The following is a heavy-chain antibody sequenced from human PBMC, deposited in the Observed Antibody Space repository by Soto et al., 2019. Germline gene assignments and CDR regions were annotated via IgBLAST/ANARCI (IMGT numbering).Heavy chain of an antibody. CDR2: IKSKTDGGTT. Sequence: GGSLRLSCAASGFTFSDAWMSWVRQAPGKGLDWVGRIKSKTDGGTTDYAAPVKGRFTISRDDSKNTLYLQMNSLKTEDTAVYYCTTRYSGYNVGYWGQGTLVTVSS. J-gene: IGHJ4*02. V-gene: IGHV3-15*01. CDR3: TTRYSGYNVGY. D-gene: IGHD5-12*01. CDR1: GFTFSDAW.